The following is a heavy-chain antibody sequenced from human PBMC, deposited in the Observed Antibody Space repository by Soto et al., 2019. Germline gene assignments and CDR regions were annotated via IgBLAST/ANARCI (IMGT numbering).Heavy chain of an antibody. V-gene: IGHV3-72*01. CDR1: VFTFSDHY. J-gene: IGHJ4*02. D-gene: IGHD2-8*01. Sequence: EVQLVESGGGLVQPGGSLRLSCAASVFTFSDHYMDWVRPAPGKGLEWVGRSRNKANSYSTEYPASVKGRFTISRDYSKNFLYLPMNSPKTVYPGYFYFSSKKVGLYGIEYCAQGTLV. CDR2: SRNKANSYST. CDR3: SSKKVGLYGIEY.